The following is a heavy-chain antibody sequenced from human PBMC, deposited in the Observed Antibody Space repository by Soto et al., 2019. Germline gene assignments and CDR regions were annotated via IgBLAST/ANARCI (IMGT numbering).Heavy chain of an antibody. CDR2: INHSGST. CDR1: GGSFSGYY. Sequence: QVQLQQWGAGLLKPSETLSLTCAVYGGSFSGYYWSWIRQPPGKGLEWIGEINHSGSTNYNPSLKSRVTISVDTSKNQFSLKLSSVTAADTAVYYCARGRPVVYSSSWYPYFQHWGQGTLVTVSS. J-gene: IGHJ1*01. CDR3: ARGRPVVYSSSWYPYFQH. V-gene: IGHV4-34*01. D-gene: IGHD6-13*01.